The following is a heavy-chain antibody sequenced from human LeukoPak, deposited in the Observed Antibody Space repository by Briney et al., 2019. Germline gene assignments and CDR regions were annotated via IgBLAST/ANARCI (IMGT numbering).Heavy chain of an antibody. CDR1: GGTFSSYA. V-gene: IGHV1-69*05. D-gene: IGHD3-22*01. CDR3: ARGEAYYYDSSGYYPFDY. J-gene: IGHJ4*02. CDR2: IIPIFGTA. Sequence: ASVKVSCKASGGTFSSYAISWVRQAPGQGLEWMGGIIPIFGTANYAQKFQSRVTITTDESTSTAYMELSSLRSEDTAVYYCARGEAYYYDSSGYYPFDYWGQGTLVTVSS.